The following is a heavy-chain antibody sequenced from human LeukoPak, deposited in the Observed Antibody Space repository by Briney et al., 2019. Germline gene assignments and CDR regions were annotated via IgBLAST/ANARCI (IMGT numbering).Heavy chain of an antibody. CDR2: IYSGGST. Sequence: GGSLRLSCAASGFTFSSYAMSWVRQAPGKGLEWVSVIYSGGSTYYADSVKGRFTISRDNSKNTLYLQMNSLRAEDTAVYYCARNLGYCSSTSCPFAWGGQGTLVTVS. CDR3: ARNLGYCSSTSCPFAW. J-gene: IGHJ4*02. D-gene: IGHD2-2*01. V-gene: IGHV3-66*01. CDR1: GFTFSSYA.